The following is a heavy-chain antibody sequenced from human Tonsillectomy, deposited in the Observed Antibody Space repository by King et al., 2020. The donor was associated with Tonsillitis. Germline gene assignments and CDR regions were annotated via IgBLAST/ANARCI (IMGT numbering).Heavy chain of an antibody. CDR3: TTTGDCGGDCYYGDAFDI. D-gene: IGHD2-21*02. Sequence: QLVQSGGGLVKPGGSLRLSCAASGFTFSNAWMSWVRQAPGKGLEWVGRIKSKSDGGTTDYAAPVRGRFTISRDASKNTLYLQMNSLKTEDTAVYYCTTTGDCGGDCYYGDAFDIWGQGTMVTVSS. J-gene: IGHJ3*02. V-gene: IGHV3-15*01. CDR2: IKSKSDGGTT. CDR1: GFTFSNAW.